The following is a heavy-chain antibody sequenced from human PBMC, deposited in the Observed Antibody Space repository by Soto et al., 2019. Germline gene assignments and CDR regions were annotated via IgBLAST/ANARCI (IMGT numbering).Heavy chain of an antibody. V-gene: IGHV3-30-3*01. Sequence: SGGALRLCCAASGFAFNIYAIHWVRQAPGKGLEWVAVISHDGTNRYYTDSVRGRFTISRDNSKNTVYLEMDSLRADDTAVYYCARSSGVPTPDFDYWGQGTLVTVSS. CDR3: ARSSGVPTPDFDY. D-gene: IGHD3-3*01. CDR1: GFAFNIYA. CDR2: ISHDGTNR. J-gene: IGHJ4*02.